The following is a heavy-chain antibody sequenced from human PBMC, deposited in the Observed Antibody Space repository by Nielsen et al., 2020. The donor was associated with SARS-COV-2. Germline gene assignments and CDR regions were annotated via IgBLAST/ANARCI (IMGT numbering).Heavy chain of an antibody. Sequence: SETLSLTSTVSGGSISSGGYYWSWIRQDPGKGLEWIGSIYYSGSTYYNPSLKSRVTISVDTSKNQFSLKLSSVTAADTAVYYCAREKGAAAGRRGAFDIWGQGTMVTVSS. V-gene: IGHV4-31*03. D-gene: IGHD6-13*01. J-gene: IGHJ3*02. CDR2: IYYSGST. CDR3: AREKGAAAGRRGAFDI. CDR1: GGSISSGGYY.